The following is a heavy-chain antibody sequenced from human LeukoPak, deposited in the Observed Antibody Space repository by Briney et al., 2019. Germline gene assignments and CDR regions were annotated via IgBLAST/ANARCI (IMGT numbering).Heavy chain of an antibody. CDR3: ARGVGATSVKRFDP. CDR1: GGSISSGSYY. D-gene: IGHD1-26*01. V-gene: IGHV4-61*02. CDR2: IYTSGST. J-gene: IGHJ5*02. Sequence: PSETLSLTCTVSGGSISSGSYYWSWVRQPAGKGLEWIGRIYTSGSTNYNPSLKSRVTISVDTSKNQFSLKLSSVTAADTAVYYCARGVGATSVKRFDPWGQGTLVTVSS.